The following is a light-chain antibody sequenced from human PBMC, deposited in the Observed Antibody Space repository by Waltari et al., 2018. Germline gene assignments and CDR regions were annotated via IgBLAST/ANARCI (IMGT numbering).Light chain of an antibody. Sequence: DIQMTQPPSSLSASVGDRVPITCRASQDISTSLAWYQQKPGKVPKVLIFAISTLQSGVPSRFSGSGSGTDFTLTISSLQPEDVATYYCQKYNSAPWTFGQGTRVEIK. CDR3: QKYNSAPWT. CDR2: AIS. V-gene: IGKV1-27*01. CDR1: QDISTS. J-gene: IGKJ1*01.